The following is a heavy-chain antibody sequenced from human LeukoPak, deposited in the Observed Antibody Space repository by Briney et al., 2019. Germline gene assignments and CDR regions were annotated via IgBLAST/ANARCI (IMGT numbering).Heavy chain of an antibody. CDR3: ARRSSDCEYSSSSWGQWFYP. CDR2: INPNSGCT. V-gene: IGHV1-2*02. CDR1: GYTFTSYY. Sequence: ASVEVSCKASGYTFTSYYIHWVRQAPGQGLEWMGWINPNSGCTNYAQKFQGRVTMTRDTSIGTAYMELSRLRSDDTAVYYCARRSSDCEYSSSSWGQWFYPWGQGALVTVSS. D-gene: IGHD6-6*01. J-gene: IGHJ5*02.